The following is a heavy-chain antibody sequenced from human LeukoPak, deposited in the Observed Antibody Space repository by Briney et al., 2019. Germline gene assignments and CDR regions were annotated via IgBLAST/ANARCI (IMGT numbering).Heavy chain of an antibody. CDR2: TYYKSKWYN. V-gene: IGHV6-1*01. CDR1: GDSVSSNSAT. CDR3: ARVSSPWSPRDAFDI. D-gene: IGHD1-26*01. Sequence: SQTLSLTCAISGDSVSSNSATWHWIRQSPSRGLEWLGRTYYKSKWYNDYAVSVKSRITINSDTSKNQFSLQLNSVTPEDTAVYYCARVSSPWSPRDAFDIWGQGTMVTVSS. J-gene: IGHJ3*02.